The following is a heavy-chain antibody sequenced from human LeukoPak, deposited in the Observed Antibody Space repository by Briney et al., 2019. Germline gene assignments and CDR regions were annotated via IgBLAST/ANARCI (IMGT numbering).Heavy chain of an antibody. CDR3: ARFVVVRDPMEYYYYYMDV. D-gene: IGHD2-2*01. J-gene: IGHJ6*03. CDR1: GGSISTYF. V-gene: IGHV4-59*01. Sequence: PSETLSLTCTVSGGSISTYFWSWTRQSPGKGLEWIGYIPNSGTTKFNPSLKSRVTISRDTSKNQISLRLSSVTAADTAVFFCARFVVVRDPMEYYYYYMDVWGRGTTVIVSS. CDR2: IPNSGTT.